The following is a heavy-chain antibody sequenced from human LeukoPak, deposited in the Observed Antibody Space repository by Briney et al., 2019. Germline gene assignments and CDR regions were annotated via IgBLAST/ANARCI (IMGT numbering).Heavy chain of an antibody. V-gene: IGHV4-39*01. J-gene: IGHJ4*02. D-gene: IGHD2-15*01. CDR3: ARHVDLPRVDY. Sequence: SETLSLTCTVSGGSISSSSYYWGWIRQPPGKGLEWIGSIYYSGSTYYNPSLKSRVTISVDTSKNQFSLKLSSVTAADTAVYYCARHVDLPRVDYWGQGTLVTVSS. CDR1: GGSISSSSYY. CDR2: IYYSGST.